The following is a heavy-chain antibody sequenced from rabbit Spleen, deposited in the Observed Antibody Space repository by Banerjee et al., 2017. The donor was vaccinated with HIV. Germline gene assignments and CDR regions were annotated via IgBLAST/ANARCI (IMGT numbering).Heavy chain of an antibody. D-gene: IGHD1-1*01. CDR3: ARDTSSSFSSYGMDL. CDR1: GVSFSSNYY. CDR2: GYSGSSGFT. V-gene: IGHV1S40*01. J-gene: IGHJ6*01. Sequence: QSLEESGGDLVKPGASLTLACTASGVSFSSNYYMCWVRQAPGKGLEWIACGYSGSSGFTYSATWAKGRFTCSKTSSTTVTLQVTRLTAADTATYFSARDTSSSFSSYGMDLWGQGTLVTVS.